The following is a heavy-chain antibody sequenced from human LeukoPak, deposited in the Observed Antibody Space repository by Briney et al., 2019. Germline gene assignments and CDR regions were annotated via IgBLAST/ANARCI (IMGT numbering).Heavy chain of an antibody. V-gene: IGHV4-34*01. CDR3: ARHGGFSNGREFDY. Sequence: SETLSLTCAVYGGSLSGYYWSWIRQPPGKGLEWIGEINHSGSTNYNPSLKSRVTISVDTSKNQFSLKLSSVTAADTAVYYCARHGGFSNGREFDYWGQGTLVTVSS. D-gene: IGHD1-1*01. CDR1: GGSLSGYY. J-gene: IGHJ4*02. CDR2: INHSGST.